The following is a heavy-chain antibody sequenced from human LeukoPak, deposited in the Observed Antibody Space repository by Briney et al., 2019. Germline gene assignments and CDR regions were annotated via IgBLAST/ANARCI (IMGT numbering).Heavy chain of an antibody. Sequence: GGSLRLSCAASGFTFSSYAMHWVSQAPGKGLEWVAVISYDGSNKYYADSVKGRFTISRDNSKNTLYLQMNSLRAEDTALYYCAKDIGVAAAGTVFDYWGQGTLVTVSS. CDR2: ISYDGSNK. J-gene: IGHJ4*02. CDR3: AKDIGVAAAGTVFDY. CDR1: GFTFSSYA. D-gene: IGHD6-13*01. V-gene: IGHV3-30-3*01.